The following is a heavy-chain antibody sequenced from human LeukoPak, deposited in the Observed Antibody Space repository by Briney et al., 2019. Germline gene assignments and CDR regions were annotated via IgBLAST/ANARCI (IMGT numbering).Heavy chain of an antibody. J-gene: IGHJ5*02. Sequence: GESLKISCKGSGYSFTSYWIGWVRQMPGKGLERMGIIYPGDSDTRYSPSFQGQVTISADKSISTAYLQWSSLKASDTAMYYCARRNTYYYDSSGYFPNNWFDPWGQGTLVTVSS. D-gene: IGHD3-22*01. CDR1: GYSFTSYW. CDR2: IYPGDSDT. CDR3: ARRNTYYYDSSGYFPNNWFDP. V-gene: IGHV5-51*01.